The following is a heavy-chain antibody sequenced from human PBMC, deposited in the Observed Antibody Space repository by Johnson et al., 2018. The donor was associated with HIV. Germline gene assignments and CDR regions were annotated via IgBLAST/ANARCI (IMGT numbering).Heavy chain of an antibody. V-gene: IGHV3-30*04. CDR1: GFTFSSYA. J-gene: IGHJ3*02. D-gene: IGHD3-10*01. CDR2: ISYDGSNK. CDR3: TTDWGLWFGNLLHDAFDI. Sequence: QVQLVESGGGVVQPGRSLRLSCAASGFTFSSYAMHWVRQAPGKGLEWVAVISYDGSNKYYADSVKGRFTISRDNSKNTLYLQMNSLKTEDTAVYYCTTDWGLWFGNLLHDAFDIWGQGTMVTVSS.